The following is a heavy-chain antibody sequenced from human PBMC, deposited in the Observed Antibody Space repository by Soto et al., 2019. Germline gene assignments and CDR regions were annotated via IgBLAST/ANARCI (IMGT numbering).Heavy chain of an antibody. CDR1: GGSISSYY. CDR2: IYYSGST. J-gene: IGHJ3*02. CDR3: AKDYGDYVGAFDI. V-gene: IGHV4-59*01. Sequence: SETLSLTCTVSGGSISSYYWSWIRQPPGKGLEWIGYIYYSGSTNYNPSLKSRVTISVDTSKNQFSLKLSSVTAADTAVYYCAKDYGDYVGAFDIWGQGTMVTAS. D-gene: IGHD4-17*01.